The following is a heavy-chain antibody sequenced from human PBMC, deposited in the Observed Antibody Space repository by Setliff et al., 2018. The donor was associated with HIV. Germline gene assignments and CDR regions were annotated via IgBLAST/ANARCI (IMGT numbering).Heavy chain of an antibody. Sequence: SVKVSCKASGGTFSSYSITWVRQAPGQGLEWVGGIIPIFGTTNYAQNFQGRVTISADESTSTAYMELSSLRSEDAAVYYCARGRHAVVVTALEHDYWGQGTLVTV. CDR2: IIPIFGTT. CDR1: GGTFSSYS. CDR3: ARGRHAVVVTALEHDY. D-gene: IGHD2-21*02. V-gene: IGHV1-69*13. J-gene: IGHJ4*02.